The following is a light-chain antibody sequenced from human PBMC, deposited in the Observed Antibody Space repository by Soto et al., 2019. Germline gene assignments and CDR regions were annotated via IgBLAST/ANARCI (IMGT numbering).Light chain of an antibody. CDR3: MQGTHWPPYT. CDR1: QSLAYSDGNTY. J-gene: IGKJ2*01. V-gene: IGKV2-30*01. CDR2: KVS. Sequence: DVVMTQSPLSLPVTLGQPASISCRSSQSLAYSDGNTYLNWFQQRPGQSPRRLIYKVSNRDSGVPDRFSGSVSGTDFTLQISRVEAEDVGVYYCMQGTHWPPYTFGQGTKLESK.